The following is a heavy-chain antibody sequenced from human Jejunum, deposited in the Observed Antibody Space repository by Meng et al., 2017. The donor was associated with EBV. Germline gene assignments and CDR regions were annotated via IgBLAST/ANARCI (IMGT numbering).Heavy chain of an antibody. V-gene: IGHV4-4*02. CDR1: GGSISRSNW. J-gene: IGHJ6*02. CDR2: IFHSGRT. CDR3: ARLDCSSGNCYDFYFYEGMDV. Sequence: QVQLQGSGPGLVKPSGTLSLSCAVSGGSISRSNWWTWVRQPPGKGLEWIGEIFHSGRTNYNPSLKSRVTISVDSSSQFSLKLTSVTAADTAVYYCARLDCSSGNCYDFYFYEGMDVWGQGTTVTVSS. D-gene: IGHD2-2*01.